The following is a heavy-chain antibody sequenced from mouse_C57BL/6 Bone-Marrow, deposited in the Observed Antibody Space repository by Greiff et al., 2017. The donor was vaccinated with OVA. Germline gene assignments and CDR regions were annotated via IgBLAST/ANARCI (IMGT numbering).Heavy chain of an antibody. CDR2: IDPSDSYT. V-gene: IGHV1-69*01. CDR1: GYTFTSYW. Sequence: VQLQQPGAELVMPGASVKLSCKASGYTFTSYWLHWVKQRPGQGLEWIGEIDPSDSYTNYNQKFTGKSTLTVDKSSSTAYMQLSSLTSEDSAVYYCARLDFWGQGTSVTVSS. J-gene: IGHJ4*01. CDR3: ARLDF.